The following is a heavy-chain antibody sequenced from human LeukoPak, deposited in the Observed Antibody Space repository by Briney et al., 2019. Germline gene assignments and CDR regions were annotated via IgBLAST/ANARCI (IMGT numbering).Heavy chain of an antibody. V-gene: IGHV3-48*02. Sequence: GGSLRHPCAASGFTFSIYSMNWVRQAPGKGLEWVSYIGGTHSNIYYADSVKGRFTISRDDAKNSLYLQMNSLRDEDTAVYYCARDRDYAFDSWGQGTLVTVSS. CDR2: IGGTHSNI. J-gene: IGHJ4*02. D-gene: IGHD4-17*01. CDR1: GFTFSIYS. CDR3: ARDRDYAFDS.